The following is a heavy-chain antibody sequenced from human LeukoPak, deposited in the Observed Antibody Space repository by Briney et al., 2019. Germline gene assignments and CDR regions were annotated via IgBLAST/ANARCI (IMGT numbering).Heavy chain of an antibody. V-gene: IGHV3-30-3*01. CDR3: ARDRGCSSTSCYPHYYYYYGMDV. Sequence: GGSLRLSCAASGFTFSSYAMHWVRQAPGMGLEWVAVISYDGSNKYYADSVKGRFTISRDNSKNTLYLQMNSLRAEDTAVYYCARDRGCSSTSCYPHYYYYYGMDVWGQGTTVTVSS. D-gene: IGHD2-2*01. J-gene: IGHJ6*02. CDR2: ISYDGSNK. CDR1: GFTFSSYA.